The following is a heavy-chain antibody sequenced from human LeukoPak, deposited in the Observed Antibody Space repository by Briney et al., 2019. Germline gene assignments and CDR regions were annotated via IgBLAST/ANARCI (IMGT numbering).Heavy chain of an antibody. V-gene: IGHV3-23*01. CDR1: GFTFSTYA. D-gene: IGHD1-26*01. CDR3: ARGVGGRDY. J-gene: IGHJ4*02. Sequence: GGSLRLSCAASGFTFSTYAMSWVRKAPGKGLEWVSAISDNGGGTYYADSVKGRFTISRDNSKDTLYLQMNSLRAEDTAVYYCARGVGGRDYWGQGTLVTVSS. CDR2: ISDNGGGT.